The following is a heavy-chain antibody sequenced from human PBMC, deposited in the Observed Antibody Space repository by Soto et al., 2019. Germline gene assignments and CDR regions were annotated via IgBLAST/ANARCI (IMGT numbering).Heavy chain of an antibody. CDR2: IYYSGSA. J-gene: IGHJ4*02. CDR3: AFGSGSYTSFDY. V-gene: IGHV4-31*03. D-gene: IGHD3-10*01. Sequence: QVEMQESGAGLVKPSQTLSLTCTVPGGSNSSGCYYWSWFRQHPGKGLGWIGYIYYSGSAYYNPCLKSRVTISVVTSKNQFSLKLSPVTAADTAVYSCAFGSGSYTSFDYWGQGTLVTASS. CDR1: GGSNSSGCYY.